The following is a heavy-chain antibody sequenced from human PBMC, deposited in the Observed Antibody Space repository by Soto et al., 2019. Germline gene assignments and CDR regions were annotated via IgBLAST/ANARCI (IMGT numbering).Heavy chain of an antibody. V-gene: IGHV1-46*03. CDR1: GYTFTSYY. CDR3: ARSGYCSGGSCVNWFDP. CDR2: INPSGGST. D-gene: IGHD2-15*01. Sequence: ASVKVSCKASGYTFTSYYMHWVRQAPGQGLEWMGIINPSGGSTSYAQKFQGRVTMTRDTSTSTVYMELSSLRSEDTAVYYCARSGYCSGGSCVNWFDPWGQGTLVTVSS. J-gene: IGHJ5*02.